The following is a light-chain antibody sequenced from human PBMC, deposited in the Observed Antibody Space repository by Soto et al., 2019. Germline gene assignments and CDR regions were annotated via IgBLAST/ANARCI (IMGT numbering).Light chain of an antibody. CDR1: SSDVGGYNY. Sequence: QSALTQPASVSGSPGQSITISCTGTSSDVGGYNYVSWYQLHPGKAPKLMIYEVTNRPSGVSNRFSGSKSGNTASLTISGLQAEDEADYSCCSYTSSNTWVFGGGTQLTVL. CDR3: CSYTSSNTWV. CDR2: EVT. V-gene: IGLV2-14*01. J-gene: IGLJ3*02.